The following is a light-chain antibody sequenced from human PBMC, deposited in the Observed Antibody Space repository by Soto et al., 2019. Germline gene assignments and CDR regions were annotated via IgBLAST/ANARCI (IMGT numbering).Light chain of an antibody. CDR2: DAS. J-gene: IGKJ3*01. V-gene: IGKV1-33*01. Sequence: DIQMTQSPSTLSASVGDRVIITCRASQSIGSWLAWYQQKPGKAPKLLIYDASNLETGVPSRFSGSGSGTDFTFTISSLQPEDIATYYCQQYDNLPFTFGPGTKVDIK. CDR1: QSIGSW. CDR3: QQYDNLPFT.